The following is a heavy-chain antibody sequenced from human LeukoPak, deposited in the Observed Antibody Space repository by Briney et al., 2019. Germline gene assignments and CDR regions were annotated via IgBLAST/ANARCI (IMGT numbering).Heavy chain of an antibody. D-gene: IGHD6-13*01. Sequence: GESLKISCKGSGYSFTSNWIGWVRQMPGKGLECMGMIYPGDSEVRYSPSFQGHITISADKSISTAYLQWSSLKASDTAMYYCARLTGYRAVKYYYYYGMDAWGQGTTVTVSS. CDR2: IYPGDSEV. V-gene: IGHV5-51*01. CDR3: ARLTGYRAVKYYYYYGMDA. CDR1: GYSFTSNW. J-gene: IGHJ6*02.